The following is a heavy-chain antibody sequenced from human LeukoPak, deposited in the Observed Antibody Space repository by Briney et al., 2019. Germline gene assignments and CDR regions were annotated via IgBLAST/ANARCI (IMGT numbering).Heavy chain of an antibody. CDR2: ISRGSDNI. CDR3: ARVFRPSLTVFIIRGAFDI. V-gene: IGHV3-21*01. Sequence: GGSLRLSCAASGFTFSSYTMNWVRQAPGKGLEWVSSISRGSDNIYYADSVKGRFTTSRDNPKNSLYLQMNSLRVEDTAVYYCARVFRPSLTVFIIRGAFDIWGQGTMVTVSS. J-gene: IGHJ3*02. CDR1: GFTFSSYT. D-gene: IGHD3-3*01.